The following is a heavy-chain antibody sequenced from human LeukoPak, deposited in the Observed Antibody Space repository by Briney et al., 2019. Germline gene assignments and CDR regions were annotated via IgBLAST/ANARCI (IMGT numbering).Heavy chain of an antibody. V-gene: IGHV3-23*01. J-gene: IGHJ4*02. CDR3: ADPPNADY. CDR2: IGGSDGRT. D-gene: IGHD4/OR15-4a*01. Sequence: GGSLRLSCAASGFTFSSYAMSWVRQAPGKGLEWVSSIGGSDGRTYYAKSVKGRFPISRDNSKNTLYLQMNSLRVEDTAVYFCADPPNADYWGQGTLVTVSS. CDR1: GFTFSSYA.